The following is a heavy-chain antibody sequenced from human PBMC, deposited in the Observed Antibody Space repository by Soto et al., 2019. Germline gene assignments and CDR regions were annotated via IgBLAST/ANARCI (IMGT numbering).Heavy chain of an antibody. V-gene: IGHV1-69*13. CDR1: GGTFSSYA. J-gene: IGHJ6*02. D-gene: IGHD6-19*01. Sequence: SVKVSCKASGGTFSSYAINWVRQAPGLGLEWMGGIIPIFGTADYAQKFQGRVTITADESTSTAYMELSSLRSEDTAVYYCARAVAGGVYYYYGMDVWXQGTTVTVSS. CDR3: ARAVAGGVYYYYGMDV. CDR2: IIPIFGTA.